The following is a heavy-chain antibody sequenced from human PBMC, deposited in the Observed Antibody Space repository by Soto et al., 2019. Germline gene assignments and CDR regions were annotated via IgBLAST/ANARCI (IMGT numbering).Heavy chain of an antibody. J-gene: IGHJ4*02. CDR3: AGRRERGGGLFDY. Sequence: QVQLVQSGAEVKKPGSSVKVSCKASGGTFSSYTISWVRQAPGQGLEWMGRIIPILGIANYAQKFQGRVTITADKSPSTAYMELSSLRSDDTAVYYCAGRRERGGGLFDYWCQGTLVTVSS. CDR2: IIPILGIA. D-gene: IGHD2-15*01. V-gene: IGHV1-69*02. CDR1: GGTFSSYT.